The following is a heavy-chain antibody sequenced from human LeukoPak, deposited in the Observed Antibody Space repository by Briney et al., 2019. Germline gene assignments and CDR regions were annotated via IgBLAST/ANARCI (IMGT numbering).Heavy chain of an antibody. Sequence: GGSLRLSCAASGFTFRNHWMHWVRQTPGKGLVWVSRISSDGSSTTYADSVKGRFTISRDNAKNTLYLQMNNLRAEDTAMYYCTRDQRVTGRPDIDYWGQGTLVIVSS. D-gene: IGHD6-6*01. CDR1: GFTFRNHW. CDR2: ISSDGSST. CDR3: TRDQRVTGRPDIDY. J-gene: IGHJ4*02. V-gene: IGHV3-74*03.